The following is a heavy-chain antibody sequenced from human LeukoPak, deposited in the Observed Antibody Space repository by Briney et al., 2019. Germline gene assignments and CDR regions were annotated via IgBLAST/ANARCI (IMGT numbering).Heavy chain of an antibody. J-gene: IGHJ4*02. D-gene: IGHD5-24*01. Sequence: GGPLRLSCAASGFTFSSYSMNWVRQAPGKGLEWVSSISSSSSYIYYADSVKGRFTISRDNAKNSLYLQMNSLRAEDTAVYYCARTRRSRDGYNYSPPDYWGQGTLVTVSS. CDR2: ISSSSSYI. V-gene: IGHV3-21*01. CDR3: ARTRRSRDGYNYSPPDY. CDR1: GFTFSSYS.